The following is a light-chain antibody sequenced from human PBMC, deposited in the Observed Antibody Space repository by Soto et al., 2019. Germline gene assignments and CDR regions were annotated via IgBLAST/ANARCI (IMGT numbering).Light chain of an antibody. J-gene: IGLJ1*01. CDR3: QSYDSSLSLYV. CDR2: GNS. Sequence: QSVLPQPPSVSGAPGQMVTISCTGSSSNIGAGYDVHWYQQLPGTAPKLLISGNSYRPSGVPHRFSGSKSGTSASLAITGLQAEDEADYYCQSYDSSLSLYVFGTGTKVTVL. V-gene: IGLV1-40*01. CDR1: SSNIGAGYD.